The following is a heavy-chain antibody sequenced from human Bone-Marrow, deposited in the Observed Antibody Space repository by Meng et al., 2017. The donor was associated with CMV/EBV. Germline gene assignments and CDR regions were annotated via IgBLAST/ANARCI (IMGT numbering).Heavy chain of an antibody. Sequence: SETLSLTCAVSGGSFSDYYWSWIRQPPGKGLEWIAEINHSGNSDYNPSLRSRVSISIDTSKNQFSLNLSSLTAADTAVYYCVRSRLQAQGYGSTWYVDYWGQGSLVTLYS. CDR3: VRSRLQAQGYGSTWYVDY. D-gene: IGHD6-13*01. J-gene: IGHJ4*02. CDR2: INHSGNS. V-gene: IGHV4-34*01. CDR1: GGSFSDYY.